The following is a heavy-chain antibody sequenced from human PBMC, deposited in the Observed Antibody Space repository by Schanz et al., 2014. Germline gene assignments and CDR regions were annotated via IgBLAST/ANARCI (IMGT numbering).Heavy chain of an antibody. CDR3: AKDRSWDYDSSGYFDY. D-gene: IGHD3-22*01. CDR2: INSVGSNT. Sequence: EVQLLESGGGLVEPGGSLRLSCAASGFTFSSHWMHWVRQDPGKGLVWVARINSVGSNTDYADSVTGRFTISRDNAKNTLYLQMNSLRAEDTAVYYCAKDRSWDYDSSGYFDYWGQGTLVTVSS. V-gene: IGHV3-74*01. CDR1: GFTFSSHW. J-gene: IGHJ4*02.